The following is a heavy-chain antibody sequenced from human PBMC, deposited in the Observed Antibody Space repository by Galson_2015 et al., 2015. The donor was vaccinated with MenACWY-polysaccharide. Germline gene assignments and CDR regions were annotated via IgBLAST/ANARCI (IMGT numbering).Heavy chain of an antibody. J-gene: IGHJ6*02. CDR2: LYSDGST. Sequence: SLRLSCAASGFTVSTNHISWLRQAPGKGLEWVSVLYSDGSTYYADSVKDRSTISRDNSKNTLYLQMNSLRGDDSAVYYCARGPGYCSGGSCYSSPHYAVYCGMNVWGQGTTVAVSS. V-gene: IGHV3-66*02. D-gene: IGHD2-15*01. CDR1: GFTVSTNH. CDR3: ARGPGYCSGGSCYSSPHYAVYCGMNV.